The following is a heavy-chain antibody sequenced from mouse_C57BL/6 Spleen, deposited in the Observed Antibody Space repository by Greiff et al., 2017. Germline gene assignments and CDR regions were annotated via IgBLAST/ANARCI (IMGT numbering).Heavy chain of an antibody. CDR2: ISSGSSTI. CDR1: GFTFSDYG. V-gene: IGHV5-17*01. Sequence: EVKLEESGGGLVKPGGSLKLSCAASGFTFSDYGMHWVRQAPEKGLEWVAYISSGSSTIYYADTVKGRYTISRDNAKNTLFLQMTSLRSEDTAMYYCARPNSSAWFAYWGQGTLVTVSA. J-gene: IGHJ3*01. D-gene: IGHD3-1*01. CDR3: ARPNSSAWFAY.